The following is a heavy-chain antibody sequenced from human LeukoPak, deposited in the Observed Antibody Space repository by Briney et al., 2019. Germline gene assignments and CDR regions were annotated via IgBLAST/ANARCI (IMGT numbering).Heavy chain of an antibody. CDR3: ARGAQPGPYYYYYYYMDV. J-gene: IGHJ6*03. CDR2: IYTSGST. CDR1: GGSISSYY. V-gene: IGHV4-4*07. D-gene: IGHD6-13*01. Sequence: SETLSLTCTVSGGSISSYYWSWIRQPAGKGLEWIGRIYTSGSTNYNPSLKSRVTMSVDTSKNQFSLKLSSVTAADTAVYYCARGAQPGPYYYYYYYMDVWGKGTTVTVSS.